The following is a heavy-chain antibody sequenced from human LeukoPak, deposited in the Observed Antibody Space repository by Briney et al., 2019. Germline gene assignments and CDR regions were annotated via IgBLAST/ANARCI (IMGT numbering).Heavy chain of an antibody. Sequence: EASVKVSCKASGYTFTSYGISWVRQAPGQGLEWMGWISAYNGNTNYAQKLQGRVTMTTDTSTSTAYMELRSLRSEDTAVYYCARDRVAVAGTMSPYYYYMDVWGKGTTVTVSS. CDR3: ARDRVAVAGTMSPYYYYMDV. CDR2: ISAYNGNT. J-gene: IGHJ6*03. D-gene: IGHD6-19*01. CDR1: GYTFTSYG. V-gene: IGHV1-18*01.